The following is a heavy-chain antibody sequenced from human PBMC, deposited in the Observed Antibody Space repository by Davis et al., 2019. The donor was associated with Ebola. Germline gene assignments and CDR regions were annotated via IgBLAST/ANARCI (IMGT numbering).Heavy chain of an antibody. CDR2: IITNFATT. J-gene: IGHJ4*01. CDR1: GGTFSTHT. Sequence: AASVKVSCKASGGTFSTHTFAWVRQAPGQGLEWMGGIITNFATTNSAQRFQGRVTFAADEYSSTAYMDLNSLRPDDTAIYFCATEGSSSEFDSWGQGTLVTVSS. V-gene: IGHV1-69*13. D-gene: IGHD6-13*01. CDR3: ATEGSSSEFDS.